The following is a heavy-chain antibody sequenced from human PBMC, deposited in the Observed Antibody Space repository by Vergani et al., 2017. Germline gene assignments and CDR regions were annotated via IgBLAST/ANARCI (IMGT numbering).Heavy chain of an antibody. Sequence: QVQLQESGPGLVKPSETLSLTCTVSGGSVSSGSYYWSWIRQPPGKGLEWIGYIYYSGGTNYNPSLKSRVTISVDTSKNQFSLKLSSVTAADTAVYYCGRVRYYYGSGSVWGQGTLVTFSS. CDR3: GRVRYYYGSGSV. CDR1: GGSVSSGSYY. D-gene: IGHD3-10*01. J-gene: IGHJ4*02. V-gene: IGHV4-61*01. CDR2: IYYSGGT.